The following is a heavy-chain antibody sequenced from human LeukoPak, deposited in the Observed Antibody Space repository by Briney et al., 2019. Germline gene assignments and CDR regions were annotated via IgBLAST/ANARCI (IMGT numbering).Heavy chain of an antibody. Sequence: GASVKVSCKASGYTFTGYYMHWVRQAPGQGLEWMGWINPNSGGTNYAQKFQGRVTMTRDTSISTAYMELSRLRSDDTAVYYCARVLNYYDSSGYIGLILAYWDQGTLVTVSS. CDR3: ARVLNYYDSSGYIGLILAY. CDR1: GYTFTGYY. V-gene: IGHV1-2*02. J-gene: IGHJ4*02. CDR2: INPNSGGT. D-gene: IGHD3-22*01.